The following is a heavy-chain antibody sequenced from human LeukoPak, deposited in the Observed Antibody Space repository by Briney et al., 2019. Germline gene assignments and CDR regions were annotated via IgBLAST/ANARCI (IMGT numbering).Heavy chain of an antibody. V-gene: IGHV3-66*01. D-gene: IGHD1-26*01. CDR3: ARGGGSYSYDY. Sequence: GGSLRLSCAASGFTVSSNYMSWVRQAPGKGLEWVSVIYSGGSTYYADSVKGRFTISRDTSKNTLYVQMNSLRAEDTAVYYCARGGGSYSYDYWGQGTLVTVSS. J-gene: IGHJ4*02. CDR1: GFTVSSNY. CDR2: IYSGGST.